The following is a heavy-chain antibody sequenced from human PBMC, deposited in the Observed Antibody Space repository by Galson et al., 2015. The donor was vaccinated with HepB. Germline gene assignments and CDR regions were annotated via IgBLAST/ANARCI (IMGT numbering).Heavy chain of an antibody. D-gene: IGHD4-17*01. CDR1: GFIFSSYG. J-gene: IGHJ4*02. Sequence: SLRLSCAASGFIFSSYGMHWVRQAPGKGLEWVAVISYDGSNEYYGDSVKGRFTISRANSKHTLYLQMNSLGAEDTAVYHCAKDGGDYILDYWGQGTLVTVSS. CDR3: AKDGGDYILDY. CDR2: ISYDGSNE. V-gene: IGHV3-30*18.